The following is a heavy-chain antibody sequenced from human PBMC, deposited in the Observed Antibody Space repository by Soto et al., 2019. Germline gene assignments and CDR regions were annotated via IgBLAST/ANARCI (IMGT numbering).Heavy chain of an antibody. D-gene: IGHD3-9*01. CDR3: ARDPLHYDILTGYSPNYFDF. V-gene: IGHV3-33*01. CDR2: IWYYGSNK. J-gene: IGHJ4*02. CDR1: GFTFSDYG. Sequence: GSLLLSCSASGFTFSDYGMHWVRQAPGKGLEWVAVIWYYGSNKYYADSVKVRFTISRDNSKNTLYLQMNSLRAEDTAVYYCARDPLHYDILTGYSPNYFDFWGQGTLVTVYS.